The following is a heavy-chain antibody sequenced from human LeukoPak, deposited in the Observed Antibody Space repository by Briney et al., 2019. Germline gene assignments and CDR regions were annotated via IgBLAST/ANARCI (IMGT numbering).Heavy chain of an antibody. D-gene: IGHD2-2*02. CDR1: GYTFTGYY. Sequence: ASVKVSCKASGYTFTGYYMHWVRQAPGQGLEWMGWINPNSGGTNYAQKFQGRVTMTRDTSISTAYMELSRLRSDDTAVYYCAREYCSSTSCYKAKNYWGQGTLFTVSS. V-gene: IGHV1-2*02. J-gene: IGHJ4*02. CDR3: AREYCSSTSCYKAKNY. CDR2: INPNSGGT.